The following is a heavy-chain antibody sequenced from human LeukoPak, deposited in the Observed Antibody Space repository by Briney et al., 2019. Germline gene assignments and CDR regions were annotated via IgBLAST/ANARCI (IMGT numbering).Heavy chain of an antibody. D-gene: IGHD3-10*01. V-gene: IGHV4-38-2*02. CDR1: GYSISSGYY. CDR3: ASLYYYGSGSY. CDR2: IYHSGST. Sequence: SETLSLTCTVSGYSISSGYYWGWIRQPPGKGLEWIGSIYHSGSTYYNPSLKSRVTISVDTSKNQFSLKLSSVTAADTAVYYCASLYYYGSGSYWGQGTLVTVSS. J-gene: IGHJ4*02.